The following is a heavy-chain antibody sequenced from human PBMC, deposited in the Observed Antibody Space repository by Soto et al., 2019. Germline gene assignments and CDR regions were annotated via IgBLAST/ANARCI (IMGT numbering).Heavy chain of an antibody. V-gene: IGHV3-33*01. CDR3: AREEVRFPMDV. J-gene: IGHJ6*02. D-gene: IGHD3-3*01. CDR1: GFTFSTYG. Sequence: QEQLVESGGGVVKPGRSLRLSCTASGFTFSTYGIHWVRQAPDKGLEWVAVIWRDGSNKYYADSVKGRFTISRDNSKNTVYLQMNSLRADDTAVYYCAREEVRFPMDVWGQGTTVTVSS. CDR2: IWRDGSNK.